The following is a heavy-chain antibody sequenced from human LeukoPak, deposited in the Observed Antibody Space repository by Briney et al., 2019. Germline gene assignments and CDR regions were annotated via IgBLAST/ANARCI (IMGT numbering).Heavy chain of an antibody. V-gene: IGHV4-61*01. Sequence: SETLSLTCTVSGGSVSSGSYYWSWIRQPPGTGLEWIGYLYDSGGTRYNPSLKSRVTISVDTSKNQFSLKLTSVTAADAAVYYCARGGNGISFDSWGQGILVTVSS. D-gene: IGHD3-16*01. J-gene: IGHJ4*02. CDR2: LYDSGGT. CDR1: GGSVSSGSYY. CDR3: ARGGNGISFDS.